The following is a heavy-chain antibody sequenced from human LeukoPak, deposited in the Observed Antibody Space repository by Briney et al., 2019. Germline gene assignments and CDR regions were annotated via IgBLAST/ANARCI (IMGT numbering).Heavy chain of an antibody. J-gene: IGHJ5*02. CDR2: ISAYNGNT. Sequence: ASVKVSCKASGYAFTSYGISWVRQAPGQGLEWMGWISAYNGNTNYAQKLQGRVTMTTDTSTSTAYMELRSLRSDDTAVYYCARDQTRVVAATRLDPWGQGTLVTVSS. CDR1: GYAFTSYG. D-gene: IGHD2-15*01. V-gene: IGHV1-18*01. CDR3: ARDQTRVVAATRLDP.